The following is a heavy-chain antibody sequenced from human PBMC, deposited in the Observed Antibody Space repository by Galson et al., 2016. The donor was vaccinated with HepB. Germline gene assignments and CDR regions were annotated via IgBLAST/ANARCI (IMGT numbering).Heavy chain of an antibody. CDR2: IYWDDDK. V-gene: IGHV2-5*02. D-gene: IGHD6-19*01. CDR1: GFSLSTSGVG. CDR3: AHRPYSNGWYYFDY. J-gene: IGHJ4*02. Sequence: PALVQPTQTLTLTCTFSGFSLSTSGVGVGWIRQPPGKALEWLALIYWDDDKRYSPSLGSRLTITRGAAKNQVILTMTDMDPVDTATYYCAHRPYSNGWYYFDYWGQGTLVTVSS.